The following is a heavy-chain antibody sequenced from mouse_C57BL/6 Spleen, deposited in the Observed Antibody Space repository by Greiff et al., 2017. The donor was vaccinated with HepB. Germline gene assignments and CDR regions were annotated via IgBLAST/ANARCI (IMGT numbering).Heavy chain of an antibody. CDR1: GFTFSNYW. CDR3: TITTVVAPLDY. J-gene: IGHJ2*01. V-gene: IGHV6-3*01. D-gene: IGHD1-1*01. CDR2: IRLKSDNYAT. Sequence: EVKLVESGGGLVQPGGSMKLSCVASGFTFSNYWMNWVRQSPEKGLEWVAQIRLKSDNYATHYAESVKGRFTISRDDSKSSVYLQMNNLRAEDTGIYYCTITTVVAPLDYWGQGTTLTVSS.